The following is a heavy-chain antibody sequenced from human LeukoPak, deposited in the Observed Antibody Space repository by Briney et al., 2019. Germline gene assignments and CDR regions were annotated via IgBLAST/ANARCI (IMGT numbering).Heavy chain of an antibody. CDR3: ARALVSATMVWYFDL. V-gene: IGHV4-34*01. D-gene: IGHD5-12*01. CDR2: ISHSGNT. CDR1: GGSFSGYY. Sequence: SEALSLTCAVSGGSFSGYYWSWIRQPPRKGLEWIGEISHSGNTNYSPSLKSRVTITVDTSKNQSSLNLSSVTAADTAVYYCARALVSATMVWYFDLWGRGNLVTVSS. J-gene: IGHJ2*01.